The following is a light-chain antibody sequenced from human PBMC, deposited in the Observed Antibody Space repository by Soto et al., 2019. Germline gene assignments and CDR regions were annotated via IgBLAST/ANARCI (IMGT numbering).Light chain of an antibody. CDR2: GAS. CDR1: QSVSSN. CDR3: QQYSNWPPAT. V-gene: IGKV3-15*01. Sequence: EIVMTQSPATLSASPGERATLSCRASQSVSSNLAWYQQKLGQAPRLLIYGASTRATGIPARFTGSGSGTDYTLTISSLQPEDFAIYYCQQYSNWPPATFGGGTNVEIK. J-gene: IGKJ4*01.